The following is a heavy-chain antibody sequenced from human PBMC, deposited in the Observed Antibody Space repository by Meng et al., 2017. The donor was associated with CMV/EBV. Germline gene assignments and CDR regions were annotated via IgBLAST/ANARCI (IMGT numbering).Heavy chain of an antibody. CDR1: GFTFTDAW. D-gene: IGHD2-8*01. V-gene: IGHV3-15*01. Sequence: GESLKISCAASGFTFTDAWMSWVRQAPGKGLEWVGRIKSKTDGGTTDYAAPVKGRFTISRDDSKNTLYLQMNSLKTEDTAVYYCARLRLYCTDGVCYSYYYYYGMDVWGQGTTVTVSS. J-gene: IGHJ6*02. CDR2: IKSKTDGGTT. CDR3: ARLRLYCTDGVCYSYYYYYGMDV.